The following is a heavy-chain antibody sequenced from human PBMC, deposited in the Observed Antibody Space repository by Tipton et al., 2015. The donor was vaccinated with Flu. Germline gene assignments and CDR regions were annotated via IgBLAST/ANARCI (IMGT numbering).Heavy chain of an antibody. V-gene: IGHV4-38-2*01. CDR3: ARRDYSNYVSDPKSWFDP. Sequence: TLSLTCSVSGDSIGYPYYWGWIRQPPGKGLEWIGNIHRSGNTYHNPSLKSRVTMSVDSSKNQFSLRLTSVTAADTAMYFRARRDYSNYVSDPKSWFDPWGQGILVTVSS. D-gene: IGHD4-11*01. J-gene: IGHJ5*02. CDR1: GDSIGYPYY. CDR2: IHRSGNT.